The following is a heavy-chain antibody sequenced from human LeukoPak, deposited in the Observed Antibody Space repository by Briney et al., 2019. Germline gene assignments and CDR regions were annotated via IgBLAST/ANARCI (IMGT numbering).Heavy chain of an antibody. J-gene: IGHJ6*03. V-gene: IGHV3-21*01. Sequence: GGSLRLSCLASGFRFRSFAMNWVRQAPGKGLEWVSSISSSSSYIYYADSVKGRFTISRDDAKNSLYLQMNSLRAEDTAVYYCARAGGRPSYYYMDVWGKGTTVTVSS. CDR2: ISSSSSYI. CDR3: ARAGGRPSYYYMDV. D-gene: IGHD2-15*01. CDR1: GFRFRSFA.